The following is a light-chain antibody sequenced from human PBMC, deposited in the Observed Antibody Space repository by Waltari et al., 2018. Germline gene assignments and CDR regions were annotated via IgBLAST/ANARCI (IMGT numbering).Light chain of an antibody. CDR1: SNDIGNSNH. CDR2: EVT. J-gene: IGLJ2*01. Sequence: QPALTQPASVSGSPGQSITISCTGSSNDIGNSNHVCWYQQPPGQAPRLTISEVTERPSGFSDRFPGSKSGHTASLTISGLQAEDEADYYCLSYTTRISFVFGGGTKLSVL. CDR3: LSYTTRISFV. V-gene: IGLV2-23*02.